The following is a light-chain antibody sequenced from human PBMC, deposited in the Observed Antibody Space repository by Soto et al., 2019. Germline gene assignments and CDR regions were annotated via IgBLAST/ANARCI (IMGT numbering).Light chain of an antibody. CDR3: QYYGTSARYT. CDR1: QSVPSGY. V-gene: IGKV3-20*01. CDR2: AAS. Sequence: IVLTQSPGTLSLSPGERATLSCRASQSVPSGYLAWYQQRPGQAPRLLIYAASRRATGVPDRFTGGGSGTVFSLTISRLEPEDLAVYYCQYYGTSARYTFGQGTKLEIK. J-gene: IGKJ2*01.